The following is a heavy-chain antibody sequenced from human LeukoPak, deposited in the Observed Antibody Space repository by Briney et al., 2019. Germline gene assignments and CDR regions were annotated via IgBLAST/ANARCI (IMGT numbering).Heavy chain of an antibody. V-gene: IGHV1-2*06. D-gene: IGHD2-8*01. J-gene: IGHJ6*03. Sequence: ASVKVSCKASGYTFTSYGISWVRQAPGQGLEWMGRINPNSGDTNSPQKFQGRVTMTRDTSITTAYMELTSLTSDDTAVYFCARSAGHCNNGVCFTDYYMDVWGKGTTVTVSS. CDR3: ARSAGHCNNGVCFTDYYMDV. CDR2: INPNSGDT. CDR1: GYTFTSYG.